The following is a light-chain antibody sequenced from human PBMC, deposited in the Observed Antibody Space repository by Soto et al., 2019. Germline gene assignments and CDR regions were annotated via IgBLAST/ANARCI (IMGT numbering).Light chain of an antibody. CDR3: QQSYSTLMYT. J-gene: IGKJ2*01. CDR1: QSISSY. Sequence: DIQMTQSQSSLSASVGDRVTITCRASQSISSYLNWYQQKPGKAPKLLIYAASSLQSGVPSRFSGSGSGTDFTLTISSLQPEDFATYYCQQSYSTLMYTFGQGTKLEIK. V-gene: IGKV1-39*01. CDR2: AAS.